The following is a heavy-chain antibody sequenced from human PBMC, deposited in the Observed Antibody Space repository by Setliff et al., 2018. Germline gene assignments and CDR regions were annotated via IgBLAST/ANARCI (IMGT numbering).Heavy chain of an antibody. CDR3: ARDLKVDTAMVEYNWFDP. CDR1: GYTFTSYY. Sequence: VKVSCKASGYTFTSYYMHWVRQAPGQGLEWMGIINPSGGSTSYAQKFQGRVTMTRDTSTSTVYMELSSLRSEDTAVYYCARDLKVDTAMVEYNWFDPWGQGTLVTVSS. V-gene: IGHV1-46*01. D-gene: IGHD5-18*01. J-gene: IGHJ5*02. CDR2: INPSGGST.